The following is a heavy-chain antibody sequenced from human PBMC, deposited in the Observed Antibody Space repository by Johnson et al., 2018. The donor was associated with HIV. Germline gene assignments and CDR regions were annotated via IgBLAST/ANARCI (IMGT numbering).Heavy chain of an antibody. CDR2: IYSGGST. V-gene: IGHV3-66*01. J-gene: IGHJ3*02. D-gene: IGHD6-6*01. Sequence: VQLVESGGGVVRPGGSLRLSCAASGFTVSNNYMSWVRQAPGKGLEWVSVIYSGGSTYYADSVKGRFTISRDNSKNTLYLQMNSLRAEDTAVYYCARDWNEYSSSDGAFDIWGQGTMVTVSS. CDR1: GFTVSNNY. CDR3: ARDWNEYSSSDGAFDI.